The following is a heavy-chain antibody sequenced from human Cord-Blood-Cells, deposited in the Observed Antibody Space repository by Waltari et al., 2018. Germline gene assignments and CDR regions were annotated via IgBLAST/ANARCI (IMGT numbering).Heavy chain of an antibody. CDR3: VRSSARTHRPLDAFDI. Sequence: QLQLQESGSGLVKPSQTLSLTCAVSGGSISSGGYSWSWIRQPPGQGLEWIGYIYHSGSTYYNPALKSRVTISVDRSKNQFSLKLSSVTAADTAVYYCVRSSARTHRPLDAFDIWGQGTMVTVSS. CDR1: GGSISSGGYS. V-gene: IGHV4-30-2*01. D-gene: IGHD1-26*01. CDR2: IYHSGST. J-gene: IGHJ3*02.